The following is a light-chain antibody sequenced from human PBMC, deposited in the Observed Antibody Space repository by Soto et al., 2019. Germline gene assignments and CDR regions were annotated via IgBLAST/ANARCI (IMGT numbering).Light chain of an antibody. CDR2: WAS. Sequence: DIVTTQSPDSLAVSLGERATINCKSSQSVLYSSNNKNYLAWYQQKPGQPPKLLIYWASTRESGVPDRFSGSGSGKDFTLTISSLQAEDVAVYYCQQYYGTPYTFGQGTKLEIK. CDR1: QSVLYSSNNKNY. V-gene: IGKV4-1*01. CDR3: QQYYGTPYT. J-gene: IGKJ2*01.